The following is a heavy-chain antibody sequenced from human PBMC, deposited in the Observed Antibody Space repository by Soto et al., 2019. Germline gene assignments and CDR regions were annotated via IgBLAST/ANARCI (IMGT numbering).Heavy chain of an antibody. J-gene: IGHJ6*02. CDR3: ASAGEIVVVTAEGAPCGMDV. CDR1: GGSISSSSYY. D-gene: IGHD2-21*02. CDR2: IYYSGST. V-gene: IGHV4-39*01. Sequence: ETLSLTCTVSGGSISSSSYYWGWIRQPPGKGLEWIGSIYYSGSTYYNPSLKSRVTISVDTSKNQFSLKLSSVTAADTAVYYCASAGEIVVVTAEGAPCGMDVWGQGTTVTVSS.